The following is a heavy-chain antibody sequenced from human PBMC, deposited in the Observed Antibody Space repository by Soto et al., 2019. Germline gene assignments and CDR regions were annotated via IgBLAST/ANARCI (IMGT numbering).Heavy chain of an antibody. CDR2: IYYSGST. CDR1: GGSISSGGYY. J-gene: IGHJ5*02. CDR3: AREVDHYDFWSGYYTGWFDP. Sequence: LCGGSISSGGYYWSWIRQHPGKGLEWIGYIYYSGSTYYNPSLKSRVTISVDTSKNQFSLKLSSVTAADTAVYYCAREVDHYDFWSGYYTGWFDPWGQGTLVTVSS. V-gene: IGHV4-31*02. D-gene: IGHD3-3*01.